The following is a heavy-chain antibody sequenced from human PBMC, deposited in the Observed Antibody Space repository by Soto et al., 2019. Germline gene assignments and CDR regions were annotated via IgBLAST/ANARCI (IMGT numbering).Heavy chain of an antibody. CDR1: GGSISSSY. CDR2: IYPSGTT. D-gene: IGHD3-10*01. Sequence: SETLSLTCIVSGGSISSSYWGWIRQPAGKGLEWIGRIYPSGTTNYNPSLKSRLTMSVDTSKNQFSLRLRSVTAADTAVYFCARDDYGSAGMDVWGQGTKVTVSS. V-gene: IGHV4-4*07. CDR3: ARDDYGSAGMDV. J-gene: IGHJ6*02.